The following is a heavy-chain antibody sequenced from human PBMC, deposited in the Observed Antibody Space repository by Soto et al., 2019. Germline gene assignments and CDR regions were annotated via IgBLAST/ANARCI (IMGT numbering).Heavy chain of an antibody. V-gene: IGHV1-69*13. D-gene: IGHD5-12*01. CDR3: ARDSGYVGYFDY. CDR2: IIPIFGTA. CDR1: GGTFSSYA. Sequence: ASVKVSCKASGGTFSSYAISWVRQAPGQGLEWMGGIIPIFGTANYAQKFQGRVTITADESTSTAYMELSSLRSEDTAVYYCARDSGYVGYFDYWGQGTLVTVSS. J-gene: IGHJ4*02.